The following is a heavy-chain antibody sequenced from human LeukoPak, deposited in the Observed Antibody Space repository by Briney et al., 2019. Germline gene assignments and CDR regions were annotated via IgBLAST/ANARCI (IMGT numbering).Heavy chain of an antibody. J-gene: IGHJ4*02. Sequence: SETLSLTCAVSGYSLGKNYYWGWIRQSPGKGLEWIGRIYGRASTSYNPSLMNRVTMSVDTSKNHLSLQLTSVTAADTAVYYCARYDSRGSGSNRFDYWGQGILVTISS. CDR3: ARYDSRGSGSNRFDY. D-gene: IGHD3-16*01. V-gene: IGHV4-38-2*01. CDR2: IYGRAST. CDR1: GYSLGKNYY.